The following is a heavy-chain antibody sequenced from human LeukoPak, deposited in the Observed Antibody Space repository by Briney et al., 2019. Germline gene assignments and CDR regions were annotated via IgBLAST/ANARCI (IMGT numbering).Heavy chain of an antibody. D-gene: IGHD3-10*01. CDR2: ISHDGSSN. J-gene: IGHJ3*02. CDR1: GFSFISFG. CDR3: AKKYHFGSGSRDAFDI. Sequence: PGGSLRLSCAASGFSFISFGMHWVRQAPGKGLEWVALISHDGSSNYYVDSVKGRFTISRDNSNNTLYLQMNSLRVEDTAVYYCAKKYHFGSGSRDAFDIWGHGTRVTVSS. V-gene: IGHV3-30*18.